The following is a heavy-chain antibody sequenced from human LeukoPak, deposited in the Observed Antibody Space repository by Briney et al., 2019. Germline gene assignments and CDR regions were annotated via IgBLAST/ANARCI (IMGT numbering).Heavy chain of an antibody. J-gene: IGHJ3*02. CDR2: TIPIFGTA. V-gene: IGHV1-69*13. D-gene: IGHD2-21*01. CDR3: ARDRFPPGVSAFDI. Sequence: SVKVSCKASGGTFSSYAISWVRQAPGQGLEWMGGTIPIFGTANYAQKFQGRVTITADESTSTAYMELSSLRSEDTAVYYCARDRFPPGVSAFDIWGQGTMVTVSS. CDR1: GGTFSSYA.